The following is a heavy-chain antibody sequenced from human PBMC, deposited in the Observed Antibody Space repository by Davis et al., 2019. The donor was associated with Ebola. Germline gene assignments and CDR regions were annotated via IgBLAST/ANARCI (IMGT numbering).Heavy chain of an antibody. Sequence: GESLKISCAASGFTFSDHYMDWVRQAPGQGMEWVARIRNKGNSYTTEYAASVKGRFTISRDDSENSHYLQMNSLKTEDTAVYYCARGSVGTAFRALDIWGQGTMVTVSS. CDR2: IRNKGNSYTT. J-gene: IGHJ3*02. D-gene: IGHD5-18*01. CDR1: GFTFSDHY. CDR3: ARGSVGTAFRALDI. V-gene: IGHV3-72*01.